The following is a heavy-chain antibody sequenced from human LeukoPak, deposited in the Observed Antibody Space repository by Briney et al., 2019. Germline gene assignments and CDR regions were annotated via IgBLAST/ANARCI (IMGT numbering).Heavy chain of an antibody. Sequence: PSQTLSLTCTVSGGSISSGGYYWGWIRQHPGKGLEWIGYIYYSGSTYYNPSLKSRVTISVDTSKNQFSLKLSSVTAADTAVYYCASRYYDSSGYIFQHWGQGTLVTVSS. D-gene: IGHD3-22*01. CDR3: ASRYYDSSGYIFQH. V-gene: IGHV4-31*03. J-gene: IGHJ1*01. CDR2: IYYSGST. CDR1: GGSISSGGYY.